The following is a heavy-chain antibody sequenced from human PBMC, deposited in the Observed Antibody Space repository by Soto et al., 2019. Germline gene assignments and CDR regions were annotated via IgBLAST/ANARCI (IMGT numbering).Heavy chain of an antibody. CDR1: GGSISSSNW. V-gene: IGHV4-4*02. CDR3: AREYGSGSYNYYYYGMDV. Sequence: SETLSLTCAVSGGSISSSNWWSWVRQPPGKGLEWIGEIYHSGSTNYNPSLKSRVTISVDKSKNQFSLKLSSVTAADTAVYYCAREYGSGSYNYYYYGMDVWGQGTTVS. J-gene: IGHJ6*02. D-gene: IGHD3-10*01. CDR2: IYHSGST.